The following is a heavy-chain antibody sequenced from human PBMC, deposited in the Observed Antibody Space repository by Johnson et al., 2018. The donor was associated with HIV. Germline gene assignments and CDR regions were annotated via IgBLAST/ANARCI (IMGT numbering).Heavy chain of an antibody. CDR3: VRDLRDIVVPDAFDI. Sequence: QVQLVESGGGVVQPGRSLRLSCAASGLTFGSYPLHWVRQAPGRGLEWVAVISYDGSDTYYAHSVKGRFSLSRDNSKNTLSLLMNSLREEDTAVYYCVRDLRDIVVPDAFDIWGQGTMVTVSS. CDR1: GLTFGSYP. V-gene: IGHV3-30-3*01. J-gene: IGHJ3*02. D-gene: IGHD5-12*01. CDR2: ISYDGSDT.